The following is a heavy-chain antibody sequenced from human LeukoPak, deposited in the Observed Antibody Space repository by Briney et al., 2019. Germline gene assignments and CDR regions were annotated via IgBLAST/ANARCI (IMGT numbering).Heavy chain of an antibody. CDR2: IYYSGST. D-gene: IGHD3-22*01. V-gene: IGHV4-59*08. Sequence: SETLCLTCTVSGGSMSSYYWSWIRQPPGKGLEWIGYIYYSGSTNYNPSLKSRVTISVDTSKNQFSLKLSSVTAADTAVYYCARGYYDSSLAFDIWGQGTMVTVSS. J-gene: IGHJ3*02. CDR1: GGSMSSYY. CDR3: ARGYYDSSLAFDI.